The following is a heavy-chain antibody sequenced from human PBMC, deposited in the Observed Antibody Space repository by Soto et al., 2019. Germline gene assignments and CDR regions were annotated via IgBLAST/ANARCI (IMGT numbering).Heavy chain of an antibody. CDR1: GVTVSSNS. V-gene: IGHV3-53*02. CDR3: ARGTGDPLPFDY. CDR2: LYSGGST. Sequence: EVQLEETGGGLIQPGGSLRLSCAASGVTVSSNSMSWVRRAPGKGLEWVSVLYSGGSTYYADSVKGRFTISRDNSKNTLYLQMNSLRAEDTAVYYCARGTGDPLPFDYWGQGTLVTVSS. D-gene: IGHD7-27*01. J-gene: IGHJ4*02.